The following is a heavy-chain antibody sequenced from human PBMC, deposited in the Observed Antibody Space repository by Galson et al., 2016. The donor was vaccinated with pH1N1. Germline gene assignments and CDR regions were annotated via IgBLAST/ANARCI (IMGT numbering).Heavy chain of an antibody. D-gene: IGHD2-2*01. V-gene: IGHV1-2*02. J-gene: IGHJ6*02. CDR2: INPNSGGT. CDR3: ARRGSSTSHYYYGMDG. Sequence: SVKVSCKASGYTFTGYYMHWVRQAPGQGLEWMGWINPNSGGTKYAQKCQGRVTMTRDTPISTAYMELSRLRSDDTAVYYCARRGSSTSHYYYGMDGWGQGTTVTVSS. CDR1: GYTFTGYY.